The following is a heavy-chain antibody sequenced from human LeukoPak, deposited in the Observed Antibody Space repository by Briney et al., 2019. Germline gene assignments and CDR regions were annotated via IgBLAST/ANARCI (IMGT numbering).Heavy chain of an antibody. CDR1: GFTFSSYA. CDR2: IYSGGST. Sequence: GGSLRLSCAGSGFTFSSYAMHWVRQAPGKGLEWVSVIYSGGSTYYADSVKGRFTISRDNSKNTLYLQMNSLRAEDTAVYYCAPGWFNNWGQGTLVTVSS. D-gene: IGHD2-15*01. J-gene: IGHJ4*02. CDR3: APGWFNN. V-gene: IGHV3-66*01.